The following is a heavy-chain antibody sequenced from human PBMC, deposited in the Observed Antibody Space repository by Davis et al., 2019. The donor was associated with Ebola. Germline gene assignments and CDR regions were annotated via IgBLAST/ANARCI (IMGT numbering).Heavy chain of an antibody. J-gene: IGHJ6*02. CDR2: IYYSGST. CDR3: ARGDYSGSGSFSDYYRMDV. CDR1: GASISSSSYS. V-gene: IGHV4-30-4*07. Sequence: SQTLSLTCAVSGASISSSSYSWSWIRQPPGKGLEWIGYIYYSGSTSYNPSLKSRVTVSLDTPKNQFSLKLSSVTAADTAVYYCARGDYSGSGSFSDYYRMDVWGRGTTVTVSS. D-gene: IGHD3-10*01.